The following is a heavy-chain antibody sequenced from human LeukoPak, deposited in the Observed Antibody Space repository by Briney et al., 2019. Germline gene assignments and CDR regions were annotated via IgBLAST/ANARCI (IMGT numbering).Heavy chain of an antibody. V-gene: IGHV4-38-2*02. D-gene: IGHD1-26*01. CDR3: ARESLPATYY. CDR1: GYSISSGYY. J-gene: IGHJ4*02. Sequence: SETLSLTCTVSGYSISSGYYWGWIRQPPGKGLEWIGSIYHSGSTYYNPSLKSRVTISVDTSKNQFSLKLSSVTAADTAVYYCARESLPATYYWGQGTLVTVSS. CDR2: IYHSGST.